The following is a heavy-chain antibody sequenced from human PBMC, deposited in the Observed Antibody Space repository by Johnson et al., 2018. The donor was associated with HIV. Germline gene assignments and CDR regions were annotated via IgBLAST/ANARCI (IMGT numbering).Heavy chain of an antibody. D-gene: IGHD6-6*01. CDR1: RFTFSSYW. Sequence: VQLVESGGGVVQPGGSLRLSCAASRFTFSSYWMHWVRQAPGKGLVWVSRINSDGSSTTYADSVKGRFTISRDNSRNTVFLQMIILRPKDTAMYYCATSGLTLGSSSSHAFDIWGQGTMVTVSS. V-gene: IGHV3-74*02. J-gene: IGHJ3*02. CDR3: ATSGLTLGSSSSHAFDI. CDR2: INSDGSST.